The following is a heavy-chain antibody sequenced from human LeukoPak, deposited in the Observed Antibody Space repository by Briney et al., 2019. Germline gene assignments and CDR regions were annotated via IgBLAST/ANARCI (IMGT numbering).Heavy chain of an antibody. J-gene: IGHJ3*02. CDR2: VSYDGSNK. V-gene: IGHV3-30*18. CDR3: AKDDAYSSSWCALDI. CDR1: GFTFSDYG. D-gene: IGHD6-13*01. Sequence: GRSLRLSCAASGFTFSDYGMHWVRQAPGKGLEWVAVVSYDGSNKYYADSVKGRFTISRDNSKNTLSLQMNSLRAEDTAVYYCAKDDAYSSSWCALDIWGQGTMVTVSS.